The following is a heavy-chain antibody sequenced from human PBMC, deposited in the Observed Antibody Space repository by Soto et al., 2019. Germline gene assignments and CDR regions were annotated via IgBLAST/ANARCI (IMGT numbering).Heavy chain of an antibody. CDR2: IYYSGST. Sequence: SETLALTCTVSGGSISSGDYYWSWIRQPPGKGLQWIGYIYYSGSTYYNPSLKSRVTISVDTSKSQFSLKLSSVTAADTAVYYCARGLITGSHYSGGWYYFDSWGEGTQVTVSS. J-gene: IGHJ4*02. CDR1: GGSISSGDYY. D-gene: IGHD6-19*01. CDR3: ARGLITGSHYSGGWYYFDS. V-gene: IGHV4-30-4*01.